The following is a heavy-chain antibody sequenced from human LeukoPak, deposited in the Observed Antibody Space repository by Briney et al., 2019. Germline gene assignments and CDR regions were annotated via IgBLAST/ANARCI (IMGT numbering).Heavy chain of an antibody. J-gene: IGHJ4*02. CDR1: GGSISSGSYY. V-gene: IGHV4-61*02. Sequence: SETLSLTCTVSGGSISSGSYYWSWIRQPAGKGLEWIGRIYTSGSTNYNPSLKSRVTISVDTSKNQFSLKLSSVTAADTAVYYCARLSFGGSDYYFDYWGQGTLVTVSS. CDR2: IYTSGST. CDR3: ARLSFGGSDYYFDY. D-gene: IGHD3-10*01.